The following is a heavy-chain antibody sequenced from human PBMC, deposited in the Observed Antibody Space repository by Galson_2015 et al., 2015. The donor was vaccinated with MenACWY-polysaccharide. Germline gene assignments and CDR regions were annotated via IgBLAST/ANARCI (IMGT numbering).Heavy chain of an antibody. CDR1: GFTFSSYG. D-gene: IGHD7-27*01. CDR2: IWYDGSNK. Sequence: SLRLSCAASGFTFSSYGMHWVRQAPGKGLEWVAVIWYDGSNKYYADSVKGRFTISRDNSKNTLYLQMDSLRAEDTALYYRARDPTPGAFDIWGQGTMVTVSS. V-gene: IGHV3-33*01. J-gene: IGHJ3*02. CDR3: ARDPTPGAFDI.